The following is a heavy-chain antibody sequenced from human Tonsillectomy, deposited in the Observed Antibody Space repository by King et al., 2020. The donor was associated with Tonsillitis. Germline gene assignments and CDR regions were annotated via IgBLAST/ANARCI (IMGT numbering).Heavy chain of an antibody. Sequence: VQLVESGGGVVQPGRSLRLSCAASGFTFSSYGMHWVRQAPGKGLEWVAVISYDGSNKYYADSVKGRFTISRDNSKNTLYLQMNSLRAEDTSVYYCATSESSNRWNYYYYYGLDVWGQGTTVTVSS. V-gene: IGHV3-30*03. CDR1: GFTFSSYG. D-gene: IGHD2-2*01. CDR3: ATSESSNRWNYYYYYGLDV. CDR2: ISYDGSNK. J-gene: IGHJ6*02.